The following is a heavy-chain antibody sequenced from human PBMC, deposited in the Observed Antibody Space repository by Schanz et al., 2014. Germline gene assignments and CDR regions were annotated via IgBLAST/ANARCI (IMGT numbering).Heavy chain of an antibody. V-gene: IGHV3-30*03. CDR1: GFPFSDYF. D-gene: IGHD2-2*01. CDR3: ARESSNDIVLVPGAVFDH. J-gene: IGHJ4*02. CDR2: VPFDGSQK. Sequence: QVQVVQSGGGLVKPGGSLRLSCAASGFPFSDYFMAWIRQPPGRGLEWVAFVPFDGSQKFYADSVKGRFTISRDNSKNTVYLQMNSLRPGDTAVYYCARESSNDIVLVPGAVFDHWGQGILVTVSS.